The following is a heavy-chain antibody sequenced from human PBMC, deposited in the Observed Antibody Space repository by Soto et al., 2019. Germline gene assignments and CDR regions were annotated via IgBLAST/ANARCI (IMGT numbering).Heavy chain of an antibody. D-gene: IGHD1-26*01. V-gene: IGHV3-30*03. J-gene: IGHJ4*01. Sequence: QVPLVESGGGAVQPGESLRLPCVASGFDFTYYAMHWVRQAPGKGLESVAVMSSDGSKIHHTDSVKGRFTISRDNSTNTLYLQMISLRKEDTAVYFCATDEGVGGTLGLFDYWGHGTLVSVSS. CDR2: MSSDGSKI. CDR3: ATDEGVGGTLGLFDY. CDR1: GFDFTYYA.